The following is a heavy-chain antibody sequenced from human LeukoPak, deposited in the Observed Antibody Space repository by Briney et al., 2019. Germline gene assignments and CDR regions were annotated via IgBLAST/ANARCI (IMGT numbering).Heavy chain of an antibody. J-gene: IGHJ4*02. V-gene: IGHV3-30*03. CDR2: ISYDGSNK. CDR3: ARDHRDSSSPGDY. Sequence: GGSLRLSCAASGFTFSSYGMHWVRQAPGKGLEWVAVISYDGSNKYYADSVKGRFTISRDNSKNTLYLQMNSLRAEDTAVYYCARDHRDSSSPGDYWGQGTLVTVSS. D-gene: IGHD6-6*01. CDR1: GFTFSSYG.